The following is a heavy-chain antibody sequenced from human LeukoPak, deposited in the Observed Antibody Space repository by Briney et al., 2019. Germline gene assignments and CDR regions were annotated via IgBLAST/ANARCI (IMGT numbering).Heavy chain of an antibody. Sequence: ASVKVSCKASGYTFTSYGISWVRQAPGQGLEWMGWISAYNGNTNYAQNLQGRVTMTTDTSTSTAYMELRSLRSDDTAVYYCARGVPDYYDSSGYDDAFDIWGQGTMVTVSS. CDR2: ISAYNGNT. CDR1: GYTFTSYG. D-gene: IGHD3-22*01. V-gene: IGHV1-18*01. CDR3: ARGVPDYYDSSGYDDAFDI. J-gene: IGHJ3*02.